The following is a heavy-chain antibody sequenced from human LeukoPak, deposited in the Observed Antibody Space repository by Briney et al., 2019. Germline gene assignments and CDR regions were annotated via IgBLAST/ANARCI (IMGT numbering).Heavy chain of an antibody. V-gene: IGHV3-23*01. CDR3: AKDRDVGYYDFWSGYYTGWPEYFQH. Sequence: GGSLRLSCAASGFPFSSYAMSWVRQAPGKGLEWVSAISGSGGSTYYADSVKGRFTISRDNSKNTLYLQMNSLRAEDTAVYYCAKDRDVGYYDFWSGYYTGWPEYFQHWGQGTLVTVSS. J-gene: IGHJ1*01. D-gene: IGHD3-3*01. CDR2: ISGSGGST. CDR1: GFPFSSYA.